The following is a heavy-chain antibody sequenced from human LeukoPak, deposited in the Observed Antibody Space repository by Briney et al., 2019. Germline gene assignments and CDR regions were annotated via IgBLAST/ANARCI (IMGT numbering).Heavy chain of an antibody. D-gene: IGHD3-22*01. V-gene: IGHV4-39*01. CDR1: GGSIGSSSYY. CDR3: ARYYDSSGYYYYYGMDV. CDR2: IYYSGST. J-gene: IGHJ6*02. Sequence: SETLSLTCTVSGGSIGSSSYYWGWIRQPPGKGLEWIGSIYYSGSTYYNPSLKSRVTISVDTSKNQFSLKLSSVTAADTAVYYCARYYDSSGYYYYYGMDVWGQGTPVTVSS.